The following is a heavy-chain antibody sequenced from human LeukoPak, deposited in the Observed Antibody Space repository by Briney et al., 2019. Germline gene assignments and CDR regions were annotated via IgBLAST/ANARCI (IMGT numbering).Heavy chain of an antibody. D-gene: IGHD6-6*01. Sequence: KTGGSLRLSCAASGFTFSSYSMNWVRQAPGKGLEWVSSISSSSSYIYYADSVKGRFTISRDNAKNSLYLQMNSLRAEDTAVYYCARYIGSSSFLDAFDIWGQGTMVTVSS. CDR1: GFTFSSYS. CDR3: ARYIGSSSFLDAFDI. J-gene: IGHJ3*02. V-gene: IGHV3-21*01. CDR2: ISSSSSYI.